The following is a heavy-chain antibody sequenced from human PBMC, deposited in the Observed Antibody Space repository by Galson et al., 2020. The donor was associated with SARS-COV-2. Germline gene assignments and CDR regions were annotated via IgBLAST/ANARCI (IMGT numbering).Heavy chain of an antibody. V-gene: IGHV3-23*01. D-gene: IGHD2-15*01. J-gene: IGHJ4*02. CDR2: ISGSGGST. CDR1: GFTFSSYA. CDR3: AKGRYCSGNTCSGPFDY. Sequence: GGSLRLSCATSGFTFSSYAMSWVRQAPVKGLEWVSGISGSGGSTYYADSVKGRFTISRDNSKNTLYLQMNTLRAEDTAVYYCAKGRYCSGNTCSGPFDYWGQGTLVTVSS.